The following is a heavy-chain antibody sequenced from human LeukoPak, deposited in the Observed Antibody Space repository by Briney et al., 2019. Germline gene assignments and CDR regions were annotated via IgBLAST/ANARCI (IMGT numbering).Heavy chain of an antibody. CDR3: ATVGAVAGKYYFDY. CDR1: GGSISSGTYY. Sequence: SQTLSLTCTVSGGSISSGTYYWSWIRQPAEKGLEWIGRIYNSGSTNYNPSLKGRVTISADASKNQFSLKLSSVTAADTAVYYCATVGAVAGKYYFDYWGQGTLVTVSS. D-gene: IGHD6-19*01. CDR2: IYNSGST. J-gene: IGHJ4*02. V-gene: IGHV4-61*02.